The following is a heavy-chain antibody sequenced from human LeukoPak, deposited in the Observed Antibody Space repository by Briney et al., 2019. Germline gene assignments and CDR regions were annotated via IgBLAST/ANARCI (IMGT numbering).Heavy chain of an antibody. D-gene: IGHD3-10*01. Sequence: GGSLRLSCAVSGFTVSSNYMSWIRQAPGKGLEWVSVIYLDGTSDYTDSVKGRFTFSRDKSNNTLNLVMKSLRAEDTAVYYCVTHRGSGNHHFFDSWGQGTLVSVSS. J-gene: IGHJ4*02. CDR3: VTHRGSGNHHFFDS. CDR2: IYLDGTS. V-gene: IGHV3-66*01. CDR1: GFTVSSNY.